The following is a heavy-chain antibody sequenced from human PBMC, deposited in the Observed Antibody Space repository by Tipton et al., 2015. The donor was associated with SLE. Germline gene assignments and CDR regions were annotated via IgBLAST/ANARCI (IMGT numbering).Heavy chain of an antibody. CDR2: IYYSGST. CDR3: ARRGSYMGPLQA. Sequence: LRLSCTVSGGSISGYYWSWIRQPPGKGLEWIGYIYYSGSTNYNPSLKSRVTISVDTSKNQFSLNLSSVTAADTAVYYCARRGSYMGPLQAWGQGTLVTVSS. V-gene: IGHV4-59*01. CDR1: GGSISGYY. J-gene: IGHJ5*02. D-gene: IGHD5-24*01.